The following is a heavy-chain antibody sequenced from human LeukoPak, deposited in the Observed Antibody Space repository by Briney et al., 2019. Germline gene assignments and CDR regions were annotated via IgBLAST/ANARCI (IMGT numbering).Heavy chain of an antibody. CDR3: ARSSYSNGEANDY. Sequence: PGGSLRLSCAASGFTFSSYWMHWVRQAPGKGLVCVSRINSDGSSTSYADSVKGRFTISRDNAKNTLYLQMNSLRAEDTAVYYCARSSYSNGEANDYWGQGTLVTVSS. CDR2: INSDGSST. CDR1: GFTFSSYW. D-gene: IGHD4-11*01. J-gene: IGHJ4*02. V-gene: IGHV3-74*01.